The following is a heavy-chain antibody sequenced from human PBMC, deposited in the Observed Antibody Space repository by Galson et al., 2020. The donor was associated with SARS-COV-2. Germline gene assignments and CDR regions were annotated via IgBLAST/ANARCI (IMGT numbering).Heavy chain of an antibody. V-gene: IGHV1-2*02. J-gene: IGHJ3*02. CDR1: GYTFTGYY. CDR3: ARDHSSSSPGDAFDI. D-gene: IGHD6-6*01. CDR2: INPNSGGT. Sequence: ASVKVSCKASGYTFTGYYMHWVRQAPGQGLEWMGWINPNSGGTNYAQKFQGRVTMTRDTSISTAYMELSRLRSDDTAVYYCARDHSSSSPGDAFDIWGQGTMVTVSS.